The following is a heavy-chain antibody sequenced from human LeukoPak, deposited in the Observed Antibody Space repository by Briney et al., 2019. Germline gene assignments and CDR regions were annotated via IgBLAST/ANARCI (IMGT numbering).Heavy chain of an antibody. CDR3: AKHQYSSGWYLNS. CDR1: GFTFSSNA. CDR2: IRGIDDNT. Sequence: GGSLRLSCAASGFTFSSNAMSWVRQAPGKGLEWVSDIRGIDDNTYYADSVKGRFTISRDNSKNALYLPMNSLRAEDTAVYYCAKHQYSSGWYLNSWGQGTLVTVSS. D-gene: IGHD6-19*01. J-gene: IGHJ4*02. V-gene: IGHV3-23*01.